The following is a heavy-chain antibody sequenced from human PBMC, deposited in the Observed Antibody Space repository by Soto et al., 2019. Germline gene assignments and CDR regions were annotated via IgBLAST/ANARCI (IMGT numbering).Heavy chain of an antibody. J-gene: IGHJ4*02. CDR1: GFTFSSYA. CDR3: ARLGSSWYAY. V-gene: IGHV3-23*01. CDR2: ISGSGGST. D-gene: IGHD6-13*01. Sequence: GGSLRLSCAASGFTFSSYAMSWVRQAPGKGLEWVSGISGSGGSTYYADSVKGRFTISRDNSKNTLYMQMNSLRAEDTAVYYCARLGSSWYAYWGQGTLVTVSS.